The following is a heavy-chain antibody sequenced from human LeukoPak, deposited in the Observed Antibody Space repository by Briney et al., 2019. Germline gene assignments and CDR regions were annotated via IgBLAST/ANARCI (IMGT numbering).Heavy chain of an antibody. CDR3: AKGYCSSSRCDAFDI. V-gene: IGHV3-23*01. J-gene: IGHJ3*02. D-gene: IGHD2-2*01. Sequence: GGSLRLSCAASGFTFSNAWMSWVRQAPGKGLEWVSATSGSGGSTYYADSVKGRFTISRDNSKKTLYLQMNSLRAEDTAVYYCAKGYCSSSRCDAFDIWGQGTMVTVSS. CDR1: GFTFSNAW. CDR2: TSGSGGST.